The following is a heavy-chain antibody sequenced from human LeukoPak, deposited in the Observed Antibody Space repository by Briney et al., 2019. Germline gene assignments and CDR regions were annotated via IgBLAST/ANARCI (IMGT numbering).Heavy chain of an antibody. Sequence: SETLSLTCAVYGGSFSGYNWSWVRQPPGKGVERIGGINHRGGTEYKPSLKRGDTISVDTCKKKISLKLRCVSAPETGVYFCAGGRLVPVLGRKDAFDIWVQGTMVTVS. V-gene: IGHV4-34*01. J-gene: IGHJ3*02. CDR1: GGSFSGYN. CDR3: AGGRLVPVLGRKDAFDI. CDR2: INHRGGT. D-gene: IGHD4/OR15-4a*01.